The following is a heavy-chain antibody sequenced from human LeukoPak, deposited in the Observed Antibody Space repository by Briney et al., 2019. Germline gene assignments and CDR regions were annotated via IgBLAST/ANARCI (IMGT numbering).Heavy chain of an antibody. J-gene: IGHJ4*02. CDR2: INPNSGGT. V-gene: IGHV1-2*02. CDR3: ARGGPYSSSYLGY. D-gene: IGHD6-13*01. CDR1: GYTFTGYY. Sequence: GASVKVSCKASGYTFTGYYMHWVRQAPGQGLEWMGWINPNSGGTNYAQKFQGRVTMTRDTSISTAYMELRSLRSDDTAVYYCARGGPYSSSYLGYWGQGTLVTVSS.